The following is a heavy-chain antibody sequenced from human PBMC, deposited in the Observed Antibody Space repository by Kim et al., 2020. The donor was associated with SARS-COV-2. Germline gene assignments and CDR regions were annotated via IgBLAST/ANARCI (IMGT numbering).Heavy chain of an antibody. J-gene: IGHJ6*02. CDR3: ARASEPTSVWWLHPYYYYYYGMDV. CDR2: ISAYNGNT. Sequence: ASVKVSCKASGYTFTSYGISWVRQAPGQGLEWMGWISAYNGNTNYAQKLQGRVTMTTDTSTSTAYMELRSLRSDDTAVYYCARASEPTSVWWLHPYYYYYYGMDVWGQGTTVTVSS. CDR1: GYTFTSYG. D-gene: IGHD5-12*01. V-gene: IGHV1-18*01.